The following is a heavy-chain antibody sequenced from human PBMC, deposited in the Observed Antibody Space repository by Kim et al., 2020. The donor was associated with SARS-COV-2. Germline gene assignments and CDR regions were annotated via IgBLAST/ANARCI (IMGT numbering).Heavy chain of an antibody. V-gene: IGHV3-53*01. J-gene: IGHJ6*02. CDR1: GFTVSSNY. Sequence: GGSLRLSCAASGFTVSSNYMSWVRQAPGKGLEWVSVIYSGGSTYYADSVKGRFTISRDNSKNTLYLQMNSLRAEDTAVYYCAREVPAAMTGLRYYYYGMDVWGQGTTVTVSS. CDR3: AREVPAAMTGLRYYYYGMDV. D-gene: IGHD2-2*01. CDR2: IYSGGST.